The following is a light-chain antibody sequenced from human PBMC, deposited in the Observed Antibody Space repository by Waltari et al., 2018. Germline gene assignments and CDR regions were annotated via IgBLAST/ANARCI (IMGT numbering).Light chain of an antibody. Sequence: DIQMTQSPSSLSASVGDRVTITCRASQSIRANLNWYQHQPGKAPKLLIYAASSLQSGVPSRFSGSGSGTDFTRTISSLQPEDFATYYCQQSYSTRLTFGGGTKVEI. CDR1: QSIRAN. J-gene: IGKJ4*01. V-gene: IGKV1-39*01. CDR2: AAS. CDR3: QQSYSTRLT.